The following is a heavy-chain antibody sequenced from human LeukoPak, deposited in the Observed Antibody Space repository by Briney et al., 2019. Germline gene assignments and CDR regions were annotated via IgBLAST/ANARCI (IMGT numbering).Heavy chain of an antibody. CDR3: ARGRGFSSGYKYFDY. V-gene: IGHV3-21*01. CDR1: GVTFSSDS. J-gene: IGHJ4*02. Sequence: GGTLRLSCAASGVTFSSDSMSWGRQAPGKGVGWVSFVSSRSFYIYYADSVNGQFTIPRHNAKNSLYLQMSSLGAEDTAVYYCARGRGFSSGYKYFDYWGQGTLVTVSS. D-gene: IGHD5-12*01. CDR2: VSSRSFYI.